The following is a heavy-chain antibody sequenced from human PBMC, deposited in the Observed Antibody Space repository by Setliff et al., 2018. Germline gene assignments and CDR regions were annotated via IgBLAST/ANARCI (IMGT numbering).Heavy chain of an antibody. J-gene: IGHJ4*02. CDR2: VYYSGIA. Sequence: SETLSLTCTVSVDSISSSTYYWSWIRQPPGKGLEWIGYVYYSGIANYSPSLKSRLTISVDTSKNQFSLKLRSVTAADTAVYYCARGGTFRYFDYWGQGTPVTVSS. CDR3: ARGGTFRYFDY. D-gene: IGHD5-12*01. CDR1: VDSISSSTYY. V-gene: IGHV4-61*01.